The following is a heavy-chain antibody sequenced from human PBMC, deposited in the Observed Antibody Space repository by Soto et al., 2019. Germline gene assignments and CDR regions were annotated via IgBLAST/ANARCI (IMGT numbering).Heavy chain of an antibody. CDR3: ASGYYDSSGHYYYYGMDV. J-gene: IGHJ6*02. CDR2: IIPIFGTA. D-gene: IGHD3-22*01. CDR1: GGTFSIYA. Sequence: SVNVSCKASGGTFSIYAISWGRQAPGQGLEWMGGIIPIFGTANYAQKFQGRVTITADESTSTAYMELSSLRSEDTAVYYCASGYYDSSGHYYYYGMDVWGQGTTVTVSS. V-gene: IGHV1-69*13.